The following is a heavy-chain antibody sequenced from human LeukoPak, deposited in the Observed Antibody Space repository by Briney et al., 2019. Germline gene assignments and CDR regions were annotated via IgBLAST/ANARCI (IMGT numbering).Heavy chain of an antibody. CDR3: AKDFIAAADDAFDI. D-gene: IGHD6-13*01. CDR1: GFTFSSYG. J-gene: IGHJ3*02. CDR2: IWYDGSNK. Sequence: SGGSLRLSCAASGFTFSSYGMHWVRQAPGKGLEWVAVIWYDGSNKYYADSVKGRFTISRDNSKNTLYLQMNSLRAEDTAVYYCAKDFIAAADDAFDIWGQGTMVTVSS. V-gene: IGHV3-33*06.